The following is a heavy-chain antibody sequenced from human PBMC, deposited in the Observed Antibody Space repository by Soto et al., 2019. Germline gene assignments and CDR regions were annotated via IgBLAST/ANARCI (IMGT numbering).Heavy chain of an antibody. J-gene: IGHJ4*02. D-gene: IGHD2-2*01. Sequence: EVQLLESGGGLVQPGGSLRLSCAASGFTFRNYAMSWARQAPGKGLEWVSAISGSGGTTHYADSVKGRFTISRDNSKNTLYLQMNSLRVQGTAVYYCATDRSSTSCYAFDYWGQGSLVTVSS. CDR3: ATDRSSTSCYAFDY. CDR1: GFTFRNYA. V-gene: IGHV3-23*01. CDR2: ISGSGGTT.